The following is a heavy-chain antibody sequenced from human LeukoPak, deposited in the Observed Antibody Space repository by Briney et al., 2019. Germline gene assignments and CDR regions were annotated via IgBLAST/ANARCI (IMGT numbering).Heavy chain of an antibody. CDR2: IYYSGST. Sequence: SETLSLTCTVSGGSISSYYWSWIRRPPGKGLEWIGYIYYSGSTNYNPSLKSRVTISVDTSKNQFSLKLSSVTAADTAVYYCASAQGLVGAIGCWGQGTLVTVSS. D-gene: IGHD1-26*01. CDR3: ASAQGLVGAIGC. J-gene: IGHJ4*02. CDR1: GGSISSYY. V-gene: IGHV4-59*01.